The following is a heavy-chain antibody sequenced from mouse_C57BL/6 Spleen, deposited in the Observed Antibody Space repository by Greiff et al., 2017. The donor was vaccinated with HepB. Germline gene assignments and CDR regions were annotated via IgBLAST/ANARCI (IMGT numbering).Heavy chain of an antibody. V-gene: IGHV1-81*01. CDR3: ASSRGTGQGFAY. D-gene: IGHD3-3*01. Sequence: QVQLQQSGAELARPGASVKLSCKASGYTFTSYGISWVKQRTGQGLEWIGEIYPRSGNTYYNEKFKGKATLTADKSSSTAYMELRSLTSEDSAVYICASSRGTGQGFAYWGQGTLVTVSA. J-gene: IGHJ3*01. CDR1: GYTFTSYG. CDR2: IYPRSGNT.